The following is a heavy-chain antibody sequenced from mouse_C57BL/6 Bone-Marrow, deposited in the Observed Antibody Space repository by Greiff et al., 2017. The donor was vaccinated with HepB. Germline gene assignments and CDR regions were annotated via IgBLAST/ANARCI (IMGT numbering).Heavy chain of an antibody. D-gene: IGHD1-1*01. J-gene: IGHJ4*01. Sequence: VQLQQPGAELVKPGASVKLSCKASGYTFTSYWMHWVKQRPGQGLEWIGMIHPNSGSTNYNEKFKSKATLTVDKSSSTAYMQLSSLTSEDSAVYYCAREGLYYYGSSYPYAMDYWGQGTSVTVSS. CDR1: GYTFTSYW. V-gene: IGHV1-64*01. CDR2: IHPNSGST. CDR3: AREGLYYYGSSYPYAMDY.